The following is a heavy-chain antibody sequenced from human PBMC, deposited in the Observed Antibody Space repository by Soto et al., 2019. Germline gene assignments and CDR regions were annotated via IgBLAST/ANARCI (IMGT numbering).Heavy chain of an antibody. Sequence: PRPARTQTWGVRGSAVKSRGVDVGWSRQPPGKALEWLALIYSNDDKRYSPSLKSRLTITKDTSKNQVVLTMTNIDPVDAASSYCSLLLSSGFFLMAVWGQGSTGTVS. CDR2: IYSNDDK. V-gene: IGHV2-5*01. D-gene: IGHD2-15*01. CDR1: GSAVKSRGVD. J-gene: IGHJ6*02. CDR3: SLLLSSGFFLMAV.